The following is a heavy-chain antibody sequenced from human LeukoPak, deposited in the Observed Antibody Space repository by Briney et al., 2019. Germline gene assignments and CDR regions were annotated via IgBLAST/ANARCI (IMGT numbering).Heavy chain of an antibody. CDR3: ARTRYSSSYHAFDN. D-gene: IGHD3-3*01. CDR2: IFYSGST. CDR1: GGSISSGGYY. Sequence: SETLSLTCIVSGGSISSGGYYWSWIRQHPGKGLEWIGYIFYSGSTYYNPSLKSRVTISVDTSKNQFSLKLSSVTAADTAVYYCARTRYSSSYHAFDNWGQGTLVTVSS. V-gene: IGHV4-31*03. J-gene: IGHJ4*02.